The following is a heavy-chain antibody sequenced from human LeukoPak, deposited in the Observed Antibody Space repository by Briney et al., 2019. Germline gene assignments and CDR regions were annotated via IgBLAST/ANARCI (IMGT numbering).Heavy chain of an antibody. CDR1: GGSFSGYY. D-gene: IGHD1-26*01. CDR2: IYYSGST. CDR3: ARGGRWDSFDY. J-gene: IGHJ4*02. V-gene: IGHV4-59*01. Sequence: SETLSLTCAVYGGSFSGYYWSWIRQPPGKGLEWIGYIYYSGSTNYNPSLKSRVTISVDTSKNQFSLKLSSVTAADTAVYYCARGGRWDSFDYWGQGTLVTVSS.